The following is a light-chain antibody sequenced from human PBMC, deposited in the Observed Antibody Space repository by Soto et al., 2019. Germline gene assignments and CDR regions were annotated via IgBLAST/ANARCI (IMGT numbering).Light chain of an antibody. V-gene: IGKV3-20*01. Sequence: EIVLTQSPGTLSLSPGERVTLSCRASESVSSNYLAWYQQKPGQAPRLLIYGASTGATGIPDRFSGSGSGTDFTLTISRLEPEDFAVYYCQQYGSSPPITFGQGTRLEIK. CDR2: GAS. J-gene: IGKJ5*01. CDR3: QQYGSSPPIT. CDR1: ESVSSNY.